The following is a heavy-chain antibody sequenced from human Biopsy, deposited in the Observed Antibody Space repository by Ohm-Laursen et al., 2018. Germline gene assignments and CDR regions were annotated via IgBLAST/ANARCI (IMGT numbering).Heavy chain of an antibody. V-gene: IGHV3-21*01. CDR1: GFTFSSYS. CDR3: ARYSGRTAREYCMDL. Sequence: SLRLSCAASGFTFSSYSMNWVRQAPGKGLEWVSYISESSSYIYDADSVKGRLTVAIDNAKNSLYLQLNSLSAEDTAVYFCARYSGRTAREYCMDLWGQGTTVTVSS. J-gene: IGHJ6*02. D-gene: IGHD3-10*01. CDR2: ISESSSYI.